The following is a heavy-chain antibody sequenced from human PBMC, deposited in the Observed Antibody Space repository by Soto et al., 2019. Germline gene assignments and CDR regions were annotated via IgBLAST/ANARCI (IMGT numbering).Heavy chain of an antibody. CDR2: IIPIFGTA. CDR1: GGTFSSYA. J-gene: IGHJ5*02. CDR3: AFTVTINNNWFDP. D-gene: IGHD4-17*01. V-gene: IGHV1-69*13. Sequence: SVKVSCKASGGTFSSYAISWGRQAPGQGLEWMGGIIPIFGTANYAQKFQGRVTITADESTSTAYMELSSLRSEDTAVYYCAFTVTINNNWFDPWGQGTLVTVSS.